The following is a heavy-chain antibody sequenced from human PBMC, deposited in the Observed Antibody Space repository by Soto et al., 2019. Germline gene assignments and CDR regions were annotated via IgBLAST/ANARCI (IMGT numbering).Heavy chain of an antibody. CDR1: GGSFSGYY. D-gene: IGHD3-10*01. CDR3: ARARHLLWLGELPGPWFDP. J-gene: IGHJ5*02. Sequence: SETLSLTCGLNGGSFSGYYWSWIRQPPGKGLEWIGEINHSGSTNYNPSLKSRVTISVDTSKNQFSLKLSSVTAADTAVYYCARARHLLWLGELPGPWFDPWGQGTLVTVSS. V-gene: IGHV4-34*01. CDR2: INHSGST.